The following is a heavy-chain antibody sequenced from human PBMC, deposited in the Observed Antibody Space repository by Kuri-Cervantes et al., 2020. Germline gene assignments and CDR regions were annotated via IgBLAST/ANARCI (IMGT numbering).Heavy chain of an antibody. D-gene: IGHD3-22*01. V-gene: IGHV4-39*07. J-gene: IGHJ4*02. CDR1: GGSMSSSSSY. CDR3: ARVTLKYYYDSSAYYYDY. Sequence: SETLSLTCTVSGGSMSSSSSYWTWIRQPPGKGLEWIGSVFYTGSTYDNPSLKSRVTISIDTSKNQFSLKLNSVTAADTAVYYCARVTLKYYYDSSAYYYDYWVQGTLVTVSS. CDR2: VFYTGST.